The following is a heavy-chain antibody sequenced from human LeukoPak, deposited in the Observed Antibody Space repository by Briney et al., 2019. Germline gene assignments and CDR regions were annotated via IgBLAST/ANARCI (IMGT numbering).Heavy chain of an antibody. Sequence: PSETLSLTCAVYGGSFSGYYWSWIRQPPGKGLEWIGEINHSGSTNYNPSLKSRVTISVDTSKNQFSLKLSSVTAADTAVYYCARGGVVVPAAIRGAHYYYYYYMDVWGKGTTVTDSS. D-gene: IGHD2-2*02. CDR3: ARGGVVVPAAIRGAHYYYYYYMDV. CDR1: GGSFSGYY. V-gene: IGHV4-34*01. CDR2: INHSGST. J-gene: IGHJ6*03.